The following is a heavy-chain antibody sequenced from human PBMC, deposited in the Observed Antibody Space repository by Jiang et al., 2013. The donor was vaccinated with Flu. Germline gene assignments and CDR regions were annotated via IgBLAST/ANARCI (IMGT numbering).Heavy chain of an antibody. Sequence: GAEVKKPGASVKVSCKASGYTFTGYYMHWVRQAPGQGLEWMGWINPNSGGTNYAQKFQGWVTMTRDTSISTAYMELSRLRSDDTAVYYCARPQNTAMVTYFDYWGQGTLVTVSS. J-gene: IGHJ4*02. D-gene: IGHD5-18*01. CDR3: ARPQNTAMVTYFDY. V-gene: IGHV1-2*04. CDR1: GYTFTGYY. CDR2: INPNSGGT.